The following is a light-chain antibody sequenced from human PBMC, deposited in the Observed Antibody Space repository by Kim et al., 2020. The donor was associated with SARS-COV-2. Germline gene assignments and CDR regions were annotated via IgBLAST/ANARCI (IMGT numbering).Light chain of an antibody. CDR2: DGS. CDR1: QTVTRSD. CDR3: QQYGTSPLT. V-gene: IGKV3-20*01. Sequence: SPRESATLSCRASQTVTRSDVAWYQRKPGQTPRLLIYDGSIRAAGIPDRFSGSGSRTDFTLTISGLQPEDFAVYYCQQYGTSPLTFGGGTKVDIK. J-gene: IGKJ4*01.